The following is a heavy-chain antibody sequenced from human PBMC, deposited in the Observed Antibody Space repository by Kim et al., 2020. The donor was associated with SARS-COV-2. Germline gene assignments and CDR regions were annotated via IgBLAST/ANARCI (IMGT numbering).Heavy chain of an antibody. CDR2: ISDDGHST. CDR1: GFTFRNFS. CDR3: AKSGLPLGQTRLRPFDS. D-gene: IGHD4-17*01. V-gene: IGHV3-23*01. Sequence: GGSLRLSCEGSGFTFRNFSMTLVRQAPGKGLEWVSSISDDGHSTYYADSVKGRCTISRDNLKNTVSLRMNSLRVEDTAVYYCAKSGLPLGQTRLRPFDS. J-gene: IGHJ5*01.